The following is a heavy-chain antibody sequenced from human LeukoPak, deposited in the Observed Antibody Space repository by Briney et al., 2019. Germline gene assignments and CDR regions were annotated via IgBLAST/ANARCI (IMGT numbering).Heavy chain of an antibody. CDR2: ISSSSSYI. Sequence: GGSLRLSCAASGFTFSSYSMNWVRQAPGKGLEWVSSISSSSSYIYYADSVKGRFTISRDNAKNSLYLQMNSLRAEDTAVYYCARDSVDTAMVYWGQGTLVTVSS. V-gene: IGHV3-21*01. D-gene: IGHD5-18*01. CDR3: ARDSVDTAMVY. J-gene: IGHJ4*02. CDR1: GFTFSSYS.